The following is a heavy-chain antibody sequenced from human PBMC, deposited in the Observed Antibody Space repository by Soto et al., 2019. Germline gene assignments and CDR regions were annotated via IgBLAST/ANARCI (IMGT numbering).Heavy chain of an antibody. D-gene: IGHD3-16*02. Sequence: HVQLQQWGAGLLRPSETLSLTCAAHGETFSGYYWTWIRRTPGKGLGWIGEINHNGTTNYNPSLRSRVTISGDTAKSQFSLTLPPVSAADTAVYYCARANTYDKVWGTYRHLFHFDYWDQGTLVSVSS. V-gene: IGHV4-34*02. J-gene: IGHJ4*02. CDR2: INHNGTT. CDR3: ARANTYDKVWGTYRHLFHFDY. CDR1: GETFSGYY.